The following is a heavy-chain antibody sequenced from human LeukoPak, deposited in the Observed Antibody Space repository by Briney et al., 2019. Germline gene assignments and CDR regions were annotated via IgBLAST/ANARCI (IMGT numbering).Heavy chain of an antibody. CDR1: GGSFGGYY. V-gene: IGHV4-34*01. Sequence: SETLSLTCAAYGGSFGGYYWSWIRQPPGKGLEWIGEINHSGSTNYNPSLKSRVTISVDTSKNQFSLKLSSVTAADTAVYYCARGMYSSSWYSFDYWGQGTLVTVSS. CDR3: ARGMYSSSWYSFDY. CDR2: INHSGST. D-gene: IGHD6-13*01. J-gene: IGHJ4*02.